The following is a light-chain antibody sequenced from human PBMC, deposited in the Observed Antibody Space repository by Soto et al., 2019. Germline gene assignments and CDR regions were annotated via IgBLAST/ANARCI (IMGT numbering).Light chain of an antibody. Sequence: QSVLTQPASVSGSPGQSITISCTGNSSDVGGYNYVSWYQQHPGKAPKLMIYDVSNRPSGVSNRFSGSKSGNTASLTISGLQAEDEADYYCSSYTISTLVVFGGGTKVTVL. CDR2: DVS. CDR3: SSYTISTLVV. V-gene: IGLV2-14*01. J-gene: IGLJ2*01. CDR1: SSDVGGYNY.